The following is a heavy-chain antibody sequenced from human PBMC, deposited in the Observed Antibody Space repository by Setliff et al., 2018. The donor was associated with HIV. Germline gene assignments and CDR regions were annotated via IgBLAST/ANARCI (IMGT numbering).Heavy chain of an antibody. CDR1: GGTFSSYA. CDR3: ARPATGPYGAFDI. CDR2: IIPIFGRA. V-gene: IGHV1-69*13. J-gene: IGHJ3*02. D-gene: IGHD4-17*01. Sequence: ASVKVSCKASGGTFSSYAISWVRQAPGQELEWMGGIIPIFGRANYAQKFQGRVTITADESTSTAYMELSSLRSEDTAVYYCARPATGPYGAFDIWGQGTMVTVSS.